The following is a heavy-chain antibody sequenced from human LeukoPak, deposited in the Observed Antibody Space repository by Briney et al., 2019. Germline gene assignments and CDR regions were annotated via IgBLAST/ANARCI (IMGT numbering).Heavy chain of an antibody. V-gene: IGHV5-51*01. CDR2: IYPGDSDT. Sequence: GESLKISCKGSGYSFTSYWIGWVRQMPGKGLEWMGIIYPGDSDTRYSPSFQGQVTISADKSISTAYLQWSSLKASDTAMYYCARLVCSSTSCYTGDWFDPWGQGTLVTVSS. J-gene: IGHJ5*02. D-gene: IGHD2-2*02. CDR3: ARLVCSSTSCYTGDWFDP. CDR1: GYSFTSYW.